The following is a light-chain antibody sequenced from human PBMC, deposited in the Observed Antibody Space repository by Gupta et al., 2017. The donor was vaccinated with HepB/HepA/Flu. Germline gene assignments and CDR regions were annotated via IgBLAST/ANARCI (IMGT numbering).Light chain of an antibody. Sequence: QSALTQPASVSGSPGQSITISCIGTTSDIGGYDYVSWYQQHPGKATKLRMFAVSYRPPGVSNRFSASKSGNSAFLNSSGLQAEDYSDDYCSSYPTRSTLVGGGTKLTVL. J-gene: IGLJ2*01. CDR2: AVS. CDR1: TSDIGGYDY. CDR3: SSYPTRSTL. V-gene: IGLV2-14*03.